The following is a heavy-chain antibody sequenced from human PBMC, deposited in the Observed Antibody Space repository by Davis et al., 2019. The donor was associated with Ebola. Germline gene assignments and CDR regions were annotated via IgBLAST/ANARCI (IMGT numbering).Heavy chain of an antibody. J-gene: IGHJ5*02. V-gene: IGHV3-23*01. CDR1: GFILSSYA. D-gene: IGHD4-17*01. CDR3: AKVHPPTTVTTGWFDP. CDR2: ISVRSIT. Sequence: GESLKTSCAASGFILSSYAMSWVRQAPGKGLEWVSSISVRSITYHADSVKGRFTISRDNSKNTLYLQMNSLRAEDTAVYYCAKVHPPTTVTTGWFDPWGQGTLVTVSS.